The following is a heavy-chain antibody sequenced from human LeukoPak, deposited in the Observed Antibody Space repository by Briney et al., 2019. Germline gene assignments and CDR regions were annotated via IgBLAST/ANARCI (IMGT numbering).Heavy chain of an antibody. Sequence: SETLSLTCTVSGDSIRSGNFYWRWIRLPAGKGLELIERMHSSGRTTYNPSLKSRVPVLVDSSKNELSLKLTSVTAADTAVYYCARDLLYYVVLDVWGKGTAVTVRS. V-gene: IGHV4-61*02. J-gene: IGHJ6*04. CDR2: MHSSGRT. CDR3: ARDLLYYVVLDV. D-gene: IGHD2-8*01. CDR1: GDSIRSGNFY.